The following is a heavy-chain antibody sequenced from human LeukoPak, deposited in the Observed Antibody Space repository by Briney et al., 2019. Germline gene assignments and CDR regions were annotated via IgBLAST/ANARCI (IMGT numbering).Heavy chain of an antibody. CDR2: IYTGGNT. J-gene: IGHJ4*02. V-gene: IGHV3-53*01. D-gene: IGHD5-18*01. Sequence: GGSLRLSCAASGFTVDSNYLSWVRQAPGKGLEWVSTIYTGGNTCYADSVKGRFTISRDNAKNSLYLQMNSLRAEDTAVYYCAREESGYSYGSPGGNYWGQGTLVTVSS. CDR3: AREESGYSYGSPGGNY. CDR1: GFTVDSNY.